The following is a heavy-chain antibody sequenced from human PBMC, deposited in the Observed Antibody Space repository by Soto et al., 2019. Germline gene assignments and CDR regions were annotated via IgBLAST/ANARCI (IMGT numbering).Heavy chain of an antibody. Sequence: GGSLRLSCEASGFTFSTYAMTWVRLAPGKGLEWVSSVRDSGANTYYAESVKGRFTVSRDNSKSTVYLQMSSLRGNDTALYFCARSRRTYGDYYDLWGQGTVVTVSS. CDR2: VRDSGANT. CDR1: GFTFSTYA. J-gene: IGHJ4*02. V-gene: IGHV3-23*01. D-gene: IGHD4-17*01. CDR3: ARSRRTYGDYYDL.